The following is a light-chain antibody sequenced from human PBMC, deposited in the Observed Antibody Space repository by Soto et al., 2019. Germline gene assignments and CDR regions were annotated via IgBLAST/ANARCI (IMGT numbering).Light chain of an antibody. CDR3: QQYNSMLS. Sequence: DIQMTQSPSSLSASEGDRVTITCQSSYDVSRNLNWFQQKPGEAPQLLIYDASNLERGVPSRFSGSGSGTDFTLTISSLQPEDVATYYCQQYNSMLSFGGGTEVEIK. CDR1: YDVSRN. J-gene: IGKJ4*01. V-gene: IGKV1-33*01. CDR2: DAS.